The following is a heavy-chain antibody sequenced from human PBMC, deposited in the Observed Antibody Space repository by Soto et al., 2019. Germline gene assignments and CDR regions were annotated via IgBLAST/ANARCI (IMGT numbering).Heavy chain of an antibody. D-gene: IGHD5-18*01. Sequence: QLQLQESGPGLVKPSETLSLTCTVSGGSISSSSYYWGWIRQPPGKGLEWIGSIYYSGSTYYNPSLKSRVTISVDTSKNQFSLKLSSVTAADTAVYYCARETIQGSNWFDPWGQGTLVTVSS. J-gene: IGHJ5*02. CDR3: ARETIQGSNWFDP. CDR2: IYYSGST. V-gene: IGHV4-39*02. CDR1: GGSISSSSYY.